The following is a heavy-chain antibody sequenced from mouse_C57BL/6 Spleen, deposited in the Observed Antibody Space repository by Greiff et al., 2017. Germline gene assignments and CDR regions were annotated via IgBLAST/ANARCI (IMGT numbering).Heavy chain of an antibody. CDR1: GYTFTDYY. CDR3: ARTIYYGSSYGYFDV. J-gene: IGHJ1*03. Sequence: VQLQQSGPELVKPGASVKISCKASGYTFTDYYMNWVKQSHGKSLEWIGDINPNNGGTSYNQKFKGKATLTVDKSSSTAYMELRSLTSEDSAVYYCARTIYYGSSYGYFDVWGTGTTVTVSS. CDR2: INPNNGGT. D-gene: IGHD1-1*01. V-gene: IGHV1-26*01.